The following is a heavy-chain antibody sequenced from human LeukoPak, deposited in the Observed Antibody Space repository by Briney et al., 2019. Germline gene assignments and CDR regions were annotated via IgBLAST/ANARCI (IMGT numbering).Heavy chain of an antibody. D-gene: IGHD1-26*01. CDR1: GGTFSSYA. Sequence: SVKVSCKASGGTFSSYAISWVRRAPGQGLEWMGGIIPIFGTANYAQKFQGRVTITTDESTSTAYMELSSLRSEDTAVYYCAREVGATGGAFDIWGQGTMVTVSS. J-gene: IGHJ3*02. CDR3: AREVGATGGAFDI. V-gene: IGHV1-69*05. CDR2: IIPIFGTA.